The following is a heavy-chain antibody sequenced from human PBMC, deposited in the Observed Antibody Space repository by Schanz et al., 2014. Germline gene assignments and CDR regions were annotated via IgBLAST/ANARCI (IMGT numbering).Heavy chain of an antibody. J-gene: IGHJ3*02. CDR1: GFTFSTST. V-gene: IGHV3-23*04. CDR2: ISGSGGST. Sequence: EAHLVESGGGLVQPGGSLRLSCAASGFTFSTSTMHWVRQAPGKGLEWVSAISGSGGSTYYADSVKGRFTISRDNAKNTLYLQMNSLRAEDTAVYYCAKSDAFDIWGQGTLVTVSS. CDR3: AKSDAFDI.